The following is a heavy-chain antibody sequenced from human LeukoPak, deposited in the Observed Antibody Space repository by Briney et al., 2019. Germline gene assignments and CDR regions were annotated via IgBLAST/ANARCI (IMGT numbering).Heavy chain of an antibody. J-gene: IGHJ4*02. CDR2: ISAYNGNT. CDR3: AQEVSDSSGYYSDY. Sequence: ASVKVSCKASGYTFTSYGISLLRQAPGHGLELIGWISAYNGNTNYAQKLQGRVTMTTDTSTSTAYMELRSLRSDDTAVYYCAQEVSDSSGYYSDYWGQGTLVTVSS. CDR1: GYTFTSYG. V-gene: IGHV1-18*01. D-gene: IGHD3-22*01.